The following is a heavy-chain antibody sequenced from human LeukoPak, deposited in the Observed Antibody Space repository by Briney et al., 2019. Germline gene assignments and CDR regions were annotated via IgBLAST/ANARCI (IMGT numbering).Heavy chain of an antibody. J-gene: IGHJ3*02. Sequence: SETLSLTCGVSGYSISSGYYCGWIRQPPGKGLEWIGSIYHSGSTYYNPSLKSRVTISVDTSKNQFSLKLRSVTAADTALYYCARWDSGEWFHDAFDIWGQGTRVTVSS. CDR2: IYHSGST. V-gene: IGHV4-38-2*01. CDR3: ARWDSGEWFHDAFDI. CDR1: GYSISSGYY. D-gene: IGHD3-3*01.